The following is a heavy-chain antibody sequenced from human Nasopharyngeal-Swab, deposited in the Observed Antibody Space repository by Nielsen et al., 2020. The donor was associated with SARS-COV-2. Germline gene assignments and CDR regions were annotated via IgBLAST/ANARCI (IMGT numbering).Heavy chain of an antibody. D-gene: IGHD3-10*01. CDR2: ISSSSSYI. CDR3: ARDEAMVRGVIVFDY. J-gene: IGHJ4*02. Sequence: WILQPPGKGLEWVSSISSSSSYIYYADSVKGRFTISRDNAKNSLYLQMNSLRAEDTAVYYCARDEAMVRGVIVFDYWGQGTLVTVSS. V-gene: IGHV3-21*01.